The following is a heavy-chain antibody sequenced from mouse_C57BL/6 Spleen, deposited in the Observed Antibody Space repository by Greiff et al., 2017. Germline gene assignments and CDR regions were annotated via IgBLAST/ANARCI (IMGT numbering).Heavy chain of an antibody. J-gene: IGHJ3*01. D-gene: IGHD1-1*01. V-gene: IGHV1-82*01. CDR3: AGDYGSSSWFAY. Sequence: VQLQQSGPELVKPGASVKISCKASGYAFSSSWMNWVQQRPGKGLEWIGRIYPGDGDTTYNGKFKGKATMTADKSSSTAYMQLSSLTSEDSAVYFCAGDYGSSSWFAYWGQGTLVTVSA. CDR2: IYPGDGDT. CDR1: GYAFSSSW.